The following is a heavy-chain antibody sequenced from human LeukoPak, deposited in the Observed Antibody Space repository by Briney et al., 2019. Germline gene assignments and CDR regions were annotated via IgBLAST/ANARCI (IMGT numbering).Heavy chain of an antibody. J-gene: IGHJ4*02. CDR1: GYTFTSYD. CDR3: ARVCSGGSCLDY. Sequence: ASVKVSCKASGYTFTSYDINWVRQATGQGLEWMGWMNPNSGNTGYAQKFQGRVTITRNTSISTAYMELSSLRSEDTAVYYCARVCSGGSCLDYWGQGTLVTVSS. CDR2: MNPNSGNT. D-gene: IGHD2-15*01. V-gene: IGHV1-8*03.